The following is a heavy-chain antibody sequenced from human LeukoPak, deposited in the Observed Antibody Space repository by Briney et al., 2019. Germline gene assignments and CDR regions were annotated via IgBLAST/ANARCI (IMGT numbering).Heavy chain of an antibody. Sequence: GGSLRLSCAGAGDGFTRHTMNWVRRAPGKGLEWISYIRSTGEYIYYADSVKGRSTISRDNARTSVYLQMNSLRVEDTAIYYCAREYDSRARFDSWGQGTLVTVSS. V-gene: IGHV3-21*05. J-gene: IGHJ4*02. CDR1: GDGFTRHT. CDR2: IRSTGEYI. D-gene: IGHD6-13*01. CDR3: AREYDSRARFDS.